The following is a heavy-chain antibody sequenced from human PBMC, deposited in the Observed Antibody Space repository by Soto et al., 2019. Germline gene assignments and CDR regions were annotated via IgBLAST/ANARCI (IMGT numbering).Heavy chain of an antibody. Sequence: GASVKVSSKLSAYTLTELSMHWLLHAPGKGLQWMGGFDPEDGTTIYAQKFRGRVTMTEDTSTDTAYKEVSSLRSEDTAVYYCDTDEFVGATSAFDIWGHGTMVTVSS. CDR3: DTDEFVGATSAFDI. CDR2: FDPEDGTT. D-gene: IGHD1-26*01. CDR1: AYTLTELS. V-gene: IGHV1-24*01. J-gene: IGHJ3*02.